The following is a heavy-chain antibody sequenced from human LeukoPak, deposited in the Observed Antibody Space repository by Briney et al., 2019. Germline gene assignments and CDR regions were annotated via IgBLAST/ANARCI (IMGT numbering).Heavy chain of an antibody. CDR3: ARNVAFDY. Sequence: PGRSLRLSCATSGFTFSSHGFYWVRQAPGKGLEWISYISSSSSTIYYADSVKGRFTISRDNAKNSLYLQMNSLRDEDTAVYYCARNVAFDYWGQGTLVTVSS. CDR2: ISSSSSTI. V-gene: IGHV3-48*02. D-gene: IGHD1-1*01. CDR1: GFTFSSHG. J-gene: IGHJ4*02.